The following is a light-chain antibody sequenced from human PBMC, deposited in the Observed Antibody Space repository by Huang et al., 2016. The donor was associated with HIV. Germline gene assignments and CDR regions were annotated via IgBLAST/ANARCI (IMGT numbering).Light chain of an antibody. CDR3: QQYNNWPPVT. Sequence: EIVMTQSPATLSVSPGERATLSCRASQSVSSNLAWYQQKPGQAPRLLIYGASTRATGIPARFSGSVSGTEFTFTISSLQSEEFAVYYCQQYNNWPPVTFGQGTKVEIK. J-gene: IGKJ1*01. CDR2: GAS. CDR1: QSVSSN. V-gene: IGKV3-15*01.